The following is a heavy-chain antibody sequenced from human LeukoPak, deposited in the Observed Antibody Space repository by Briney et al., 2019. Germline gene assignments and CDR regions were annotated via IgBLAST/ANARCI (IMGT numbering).Heavy chain of an antibody. J-gene: IGHJ4*02. CDR3: ASFTSGYYSRFRDY. CDR1: GFTFSSYE. Sequence: PGGSLRLSCAASGFTFSSYEMNWVRQAPGKGLEWVSYISSSGSTIYYADSVKGRFTISRDNAKNSLYLQMNSLRAEDTAVYYCASFTSGYYSRFRDYWGQGTLVTVSS. V-gene: IGHV3-48*03. CDR2: ISSSGSTI. D-gene: IGHD3-22*01.